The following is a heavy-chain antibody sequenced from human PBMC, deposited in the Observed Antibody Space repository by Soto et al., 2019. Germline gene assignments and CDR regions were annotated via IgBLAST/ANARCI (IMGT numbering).Heavy chain of an antibody. V-gene: IGHV4-34*01. CDR2: INHSGST. CDR3: AREEVPAAINFDY. Sequence: SETLSLTCAVHGGSFSGYYWSWIRQPPGKGLEWIGEINHSGSTNYNPSLKSRVTISVDTSKNQFSLKLSSVTAADTAVYYCAREEVPAAINFDYWGQGTLVTVS. D-gene: IGHD2-2*02. J-gene: IGHJ4*02. CDR1: GGSFSGYY.